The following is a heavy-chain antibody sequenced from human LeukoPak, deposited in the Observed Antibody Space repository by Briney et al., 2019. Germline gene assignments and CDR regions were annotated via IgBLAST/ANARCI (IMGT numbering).Heavy chain of an antibody. Sequence: GGSLRLSCAASGFTVSSNFLSWVRQAPGKGLEWVSVIYSDGSTYYTDSVKGRFTISRDNSKNTIYLQMNSLRVEDTAVYYCAREMATTGYAFDIWGQGTMVTVSS. CDR2: IYSDGST. J-gene: IGHJ3*02. CDR3: AREMATTGYAFDI. CDR1: GFTVSSNF. D-gene: IGHD5-24*01. V-gene: IGHV3-66*01.